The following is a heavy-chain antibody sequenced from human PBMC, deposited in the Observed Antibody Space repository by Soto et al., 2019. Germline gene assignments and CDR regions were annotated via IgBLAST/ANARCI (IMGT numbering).Heavy chain of an antibody. J-gene: IGHJ6*02. CDR3: ARGNMDV. V-gene: IGHV3-48*01. CDR2: ISSSSSTI. CDR1: GFTFSSYS. D-gene: IGHD1-1*01. Sequence: PGGSLRLSCAASGFTFSSYSMNWVRQAPGKGLEWVSYISSSSSTIYYADSVKGRFTISRDNSKKMLYLQMNSLRADDTALYYCARGNMDVWGQGTTVTVSS.